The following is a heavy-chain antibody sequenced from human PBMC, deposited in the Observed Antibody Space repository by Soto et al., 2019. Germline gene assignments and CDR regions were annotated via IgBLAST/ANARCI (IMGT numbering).Heavy chain of an antibody. CDR1: GGSISSSNYY. V-gene: IGHV4-39*01. Sequence: SETLSLTCTVSGGSISSSNYYWGCIRQPPGKGLEWIGSIYYSGSTYYNPSLKSRVTISVDTSKNQFSLRLSSVTAADTAVYSCARLRGLYYYYMDVWGKGTTVTVSS. CDR2: IYYSGST. D-gene: IGHD3-16*01. CDR3: ARLRGLYYYYMDV. J-gene: IGHJ6*03.